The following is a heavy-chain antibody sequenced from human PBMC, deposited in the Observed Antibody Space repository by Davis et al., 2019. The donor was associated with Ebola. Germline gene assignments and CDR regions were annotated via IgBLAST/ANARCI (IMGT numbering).Heavy chain of an antibody. CDR2: IYYSGST. V-gene: IGHV4-30-4*01. J-gene: IGHJ4*02. CDR3: ARHTVTTVGLFDY. D-gene: IGHD4-17*01. CDR1: GGSISSGDYY. Sequence: PSETLSLTCTVSGGSISSGDYYWSWIRQPPGKGLEWIGYIYYSGSTYYNPSLKSRVTISVDTSKNQFSLKLSSVTAADTAVYYCARHTVTTVGLFDYWGQGTLVTVSS.